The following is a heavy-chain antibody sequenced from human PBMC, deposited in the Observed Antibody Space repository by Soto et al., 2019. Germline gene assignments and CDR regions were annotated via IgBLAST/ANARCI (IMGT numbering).Heavy chain of an antibody. J-gene: IGHJ4*02. Sequence: QVQLVESGGGVVQPGRSLRLSCAASGFTFSSYGMHWVRQAPGKGLEWVAVISYDGSNKYYADSVKGRFTISRDNSKNTLYPQMNSLRAEDTAVYYCAKDPRGITIFGVAPEDWGQGTLVTVSS. V-gene: IGHV3-30*18. CDR3: AKDPRGITIFGVAPED. CDR2: ISYDGSNK. CDR1: GFTFSSYG. D-gene: IGHD3-3*01.